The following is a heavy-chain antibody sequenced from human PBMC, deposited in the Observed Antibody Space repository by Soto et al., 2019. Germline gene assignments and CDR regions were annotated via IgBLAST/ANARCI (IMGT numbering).Heavy chain of an antibody. D-gene: IGHD3-3*01. CDR3: ANLGKYDDFCSGTDVEFDY. CDR1: GFTFSSYA. CDR2: ISGSGGST. V-gene: IGHV3-23*01. Sequence: EVQLLESGGGLVQPGGSLRLSCAASGFTFSSYAMSWVRQAPGKGLEWVSAISGSGGSTYYADSVKGRFTISRDNSKNTLYLQMTSLGAEDTAVYYCANLGKYDDFCSGTDVEFDYWGQGTLVTVSS. J-gene: IGHJ4*02.